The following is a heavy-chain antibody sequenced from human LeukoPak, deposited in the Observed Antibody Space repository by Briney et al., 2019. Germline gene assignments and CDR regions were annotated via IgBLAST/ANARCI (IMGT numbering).Heavy chain of an antibody. J-gene: IGHJ2*01. Sequence: GGSLRLSCAASGFTFSNYWMNWVRQAPGKGLEWVANIKHDGSEKYYVDSVKGRFTISRGNAKNSLYLQMNSLRAEDTAVYYCATRYFDLWGRGTLVTVSS. CDR3: ATRYFDL. V-gene: IGHV3-7*01. CDR1: GFTFSNYW. CDR2: IKHDGSEK.